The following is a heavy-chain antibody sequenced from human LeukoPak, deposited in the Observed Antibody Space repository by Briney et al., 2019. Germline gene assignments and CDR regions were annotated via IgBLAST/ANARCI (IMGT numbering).Heavy chain of an antibody. D-gene: IGHD6-13*01. CDR2: IKEDGSVI. V-gene: IGHV3-7*01. Sequence: GGILRLSCVASGFTFSIYWMSWVRQAPCRGPEWLAIIKEDGSVIWDVESVRGRFTISRDNAKNSVYLEMNSLRAEDAAVYYCARGSGRQQLEQNYWGQGNLVTVSS. CDR1: GFTFSIYW. J-gene: IGHJ4*02. CDR3: ARGSGRQQLEQNY.